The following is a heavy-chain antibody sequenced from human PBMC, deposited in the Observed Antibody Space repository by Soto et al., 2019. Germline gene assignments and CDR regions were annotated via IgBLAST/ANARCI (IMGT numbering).Heavy chain of an antibody. V-gene: IGHV4-59*01. D-gene: IGHD6-13*01. CDR1: GGSISSYY. Sequence: KPSETLSLTCTVYGGSISSYYWSWIRQPPGKGLEWIGYIYYSGSTNYNPSLKSRVTISVDTSKTRFSLKLSSVTAADTAVYYCARDSIAAGPSYGMDVWGQGTTVTSP. CDR3: ARDSIAAGPSYGMDV. CDR2: IYYSGST. J-gene: IGHJ6*02.